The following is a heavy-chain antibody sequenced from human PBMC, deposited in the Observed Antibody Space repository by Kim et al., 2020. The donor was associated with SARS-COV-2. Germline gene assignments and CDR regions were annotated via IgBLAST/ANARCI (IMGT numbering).Heavy chain of an antibody. CDR3: ARGEKRWLHLVWFDP. Sequence: SETLSLTCAVYGGSFSGYYWSWIRQPPGKGLEWIGEINHSGSTNYNPSLKSRVTISVDTSKNQFSLKLSSVTAADTAVYYCARGEKRWLHLVWFDPWGQG. CDR2: INHSGST. V-gene: IGHV4-34*01. J-gene: IGHJ5*02. CDR1: GGSFSGYY. D-gene: IGHD5-12*01.